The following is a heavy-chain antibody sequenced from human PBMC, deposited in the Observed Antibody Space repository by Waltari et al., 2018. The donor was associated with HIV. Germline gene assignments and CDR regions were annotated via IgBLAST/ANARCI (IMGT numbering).Heavy chain of an antibody. CDR1: GFTFSSYW. D-gene: IGHD3-16*01. J-gene: IGHJ4*02. CDR3: ASLYNYVWGSPPPFDY. V-gene: IGHV3-74*01. Sequence: EVQLVESGGGLVQPGGSLRLSCAASGFTFSSYWMHWVRQAPGKGLGGVSRINSEWNSTNYGDSVKGRFTISRDNAKNTVYLQMNSLRAEDTALYYCASLYNYVWGSPPPFDYWGQGTLVTVSS. CDR2: INSEWNST.